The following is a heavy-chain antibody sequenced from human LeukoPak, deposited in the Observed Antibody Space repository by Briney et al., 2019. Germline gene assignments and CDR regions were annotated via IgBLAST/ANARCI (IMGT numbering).Heavy chain of an antibody. CDR2: INQAGTEK. J-gene: IGHJ6*04. D-gene: IGHD3-10*02. CDR1: GFTFTSQW. CDR3: AELGITMIGGV. V-gene: IGHV3-7*01. Sequence: PGGSLRLSCAASGFTFTSQWMSWVRQAPGKGLEWVANINQAGTEKYYVDSVKGRFTISRDNAENSLYLQMNSLRAEDTAVYYCAELGITMIGGVWGKGTTVTISS.